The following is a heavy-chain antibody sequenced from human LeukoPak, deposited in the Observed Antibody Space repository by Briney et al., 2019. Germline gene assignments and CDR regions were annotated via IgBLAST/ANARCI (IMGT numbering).Heavy chain of an antibody. J-gene: IGHJ4*02. CDR3: ARAQRGYSSGWYSTYFDY. V-gene: IGHV1-18*01. Sequence: ASVKVSCKASGYTFTSYGISWVRQAPGQGLEWMGWISAYNGNTHYAQKLQGRVTMTPDTSTSTPYMEVRSLRSDDTAVYYCARAQRGYSSGWYSTYFDYWGQGTLVTVSS. D-gene: IGHD6-19*01. CDR1: GYTFTSYG. CDR2: ISAYNGNT.